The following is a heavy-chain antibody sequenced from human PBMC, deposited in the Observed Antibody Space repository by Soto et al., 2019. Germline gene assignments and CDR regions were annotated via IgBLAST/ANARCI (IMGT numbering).Heavy chain of an antibody. CDR2: IDWDDDQ. CDR1: GFSLSTSGMC. V-gene: IGHV2-70*01. CDR3: ARPPRYSGNWGDYYYYGMDV. J-gene: IGHJ6*02. Sequence: SGPTLVNPTQTLTLTCTFSGFSLSTSGMCVSWIRQPPGKALEGLALIDWDDDQYYSTSLKTRLTISKDTSKNQVVLTMTNMDPVDTATYYCARPPRYSGNWGDYYYYGMDVWGQGTTVTVSS. D-gene: IGHD1-26*01.